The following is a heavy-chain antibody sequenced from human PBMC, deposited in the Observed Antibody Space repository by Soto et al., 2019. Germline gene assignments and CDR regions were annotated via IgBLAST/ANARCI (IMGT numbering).Heavy chain of an antibody. CDR2: ISYDGSNK. J-gene: IGHJ3*02. CDR3: ERGGDTAMVYGDAFDI. D-gene: IGHD5-18*01. V-gene: IGHV3-30-3*01. Sequence: QVQLVESGGGVVQPGRSLRLSCAASGFTFSSYAMHWVRQAPGKGLEWVAVISYDGSNKYYADSVKGRFTISRDNSKNAVYLQVNRLRAEDTAVYYCERGGDTAMVYGDAFDIWGQGAMVTVSS. CDR1: GFTFSSYA.